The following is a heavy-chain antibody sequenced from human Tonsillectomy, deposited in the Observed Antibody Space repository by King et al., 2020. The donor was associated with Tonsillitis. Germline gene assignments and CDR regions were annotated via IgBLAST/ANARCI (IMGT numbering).Heavy chain of an antibody. V-gene: IGHV3-23*04. CDR1: GFTFRSYA. Sequence: QLVQSGGGLVQPGGPRRLSCAASGFTFRSYALSWVRQSPGKGLQWVSAISGSGYKTYYIDSVKGRFTISRDNSKNTVSLQMNSLRAEDTGVYYCVREMLTGSCADYWGQGTLVTVSS. J-gene: IGHJ4*02. CDR3: VREMLTGSCADY. CDR2: ISGSGYKT. D-gene: IGHD2-15*01.